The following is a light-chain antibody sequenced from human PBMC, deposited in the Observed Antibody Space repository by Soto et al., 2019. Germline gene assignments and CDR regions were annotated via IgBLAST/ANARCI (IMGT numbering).Light chain of an antibody. CDR1: QSVSSTY. CDR3: HQYDSWT. CDR2: EAS. Sequence: EIVLTQSPGTLSLSPGERATLSCRASQSVSSTYVAWYQQRPGQTPKLLIYEASTRATGIPDRFSGSGSGTDFTLTISSLEPEDFAVYYCHQYDSWTFGQGTKVDIK. J-gene: IGKJ1*01. V-gene: IGKV3-20*01.